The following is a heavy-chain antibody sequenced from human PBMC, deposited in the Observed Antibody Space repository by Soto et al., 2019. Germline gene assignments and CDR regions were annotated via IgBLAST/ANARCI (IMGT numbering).Heavy chain of an antibody. D-gene: IGHD6-19*01. CDR2: INPKTGGT. CDR3: ARDKREWLERGNLDY. CDR1: GYTFTGYY. J-gene: IGHJ4*02. Sequence: GASVKVSCKASGYTFTGYYMHWVRQAPGQGPEWMGWINPKTGGTNYAQKFQARVTMTTDTSISTAYMELSGLRSDDTAVYYCARDKREWLERGNLDYWGQGTLVTVSS. V-gene: IGHV1-2*02.